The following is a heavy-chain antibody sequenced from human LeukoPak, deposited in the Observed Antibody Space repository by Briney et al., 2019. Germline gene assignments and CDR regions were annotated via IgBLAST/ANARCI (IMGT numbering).Heavy chain of an antibody. D-gene: IGHD3-9*01. J-gene: IGHJ4*02. CDR1: GFTLSNYS. CDR3: AKWGDYDVLTGYYDPDY. V-gene: IGHV3-23*01. CDR2: ITGSGGGT. Sequence: GGPLTLSCAPSGFTLSNYSMRCVRHPPGRGREWVAAITGSGGGTYYADSVKGRFTISRDNSKNTLYLQMNSLRAEDTAVYYCAKWGDYDVLTGYYDPDYWGQGTLVTVSS.